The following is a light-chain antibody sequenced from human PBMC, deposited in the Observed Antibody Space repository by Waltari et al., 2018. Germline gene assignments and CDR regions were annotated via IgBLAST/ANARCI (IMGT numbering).Light chain of an antibody. CDR1: HSVSRA. V-gene: IGKV3-20*01. CDR3: QHYVRLPVT. CDR2: AAS. Sequence: SCRASHSVSRALAWYQQKPGQAPRLLIYAASSRATGIPDRFSGSGSGTDFSLTISRLEPEDFAVYYCQHYVRLPVTFGQGTKVEIK. J-gene: IGKJ1*01.